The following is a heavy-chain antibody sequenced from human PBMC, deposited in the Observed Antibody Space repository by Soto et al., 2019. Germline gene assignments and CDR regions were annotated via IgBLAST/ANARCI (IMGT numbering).Heavy chain of an antibody. CDR2: IFSNDER. V-gene: IGHV2-26*01. J-gene: IGHJ4*02. CDR1: GFSLSNARMG. CDR3: ARIDGYSYGYYDY. Sequence: SGPTLVNPTETLTLTCTVSGFSLSNARMGVSWIRQPPGKALEWLAHIFSNDERSYSTSLKSRLTISKDTSKSQMVLTMTNMDPVDTATYYCARIDGYSYGYYDYWGQGTLVTVSS. D-gene: IGHD5-18*01.